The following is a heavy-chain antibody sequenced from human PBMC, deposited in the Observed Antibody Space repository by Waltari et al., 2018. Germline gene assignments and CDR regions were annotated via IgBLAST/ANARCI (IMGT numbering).Heavy chain of an antibody. D-gene: IGHD3-16*01. J-gene: IGHJ4*02. CDR3: ARIPYYYDKAPLDS. CDR1: GGTFSRYG. Sequence: QVQLVQSGAEVKKPGSSVKVSCKASGGTFSRYGISWVRQAPGQRLEWMGKIIPFFGSPDYAENFQGRVTITADESTTTTYLELSSLTSEDTAVYYCARIPYYYDKAPLDSWGQGTLVTVSP. V-gene: IGHV1-69*18. CDR2: IIPFFGSP.